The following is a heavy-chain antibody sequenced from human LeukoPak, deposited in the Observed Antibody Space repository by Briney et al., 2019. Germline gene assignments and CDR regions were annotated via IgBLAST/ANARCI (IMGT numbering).Heavy chain of an antibody. D-gene: IGHD3-10*01. J-gene: IGHJ5*02. CDR1: GGSISSYY. Sequence: PSETLSLTCTASGGSISSYYWSWIRQPPGKGLEWIGYIYYSGSTNYNPSLKSRVTISVDTSENQFSLKLSSVTAADTAVYYCARGYGSGSYYNPWGQGTLVTVSS. V-gene: IGHV4-59*01. CDR3: ARGYGSGSYYNP. CDR2: IYYSGST.